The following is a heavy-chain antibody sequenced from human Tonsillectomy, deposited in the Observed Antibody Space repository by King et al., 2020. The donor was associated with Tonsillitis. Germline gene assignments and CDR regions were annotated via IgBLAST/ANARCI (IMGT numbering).Heavy chain of an antibody. Sequence: VTLKESGPTLVKPTQTLTLTCTFSGFSLSTIGVGVGWIRQPPGKALEWLALIYCDDDKRYSPSLNSRLTVSKETSKNQVVLTMSNMDPVDTATYYCAHNYYDFWSGPQGLSRPFFDYWGQGTLAT. V-gene: IGHV2-5*02. CDR3: AHNYYDFWSGPQGLSRPFFDY. CDR1: GFSLSTIGVG. D-gene: IGHD3-3*01. J-gene: IGHJ4*02. CDR2: IYCDDDK.